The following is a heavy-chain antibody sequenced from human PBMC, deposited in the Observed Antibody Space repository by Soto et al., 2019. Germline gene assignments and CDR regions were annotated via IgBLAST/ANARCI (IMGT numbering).Heavy chain of an antibody. Sequence: ASVKVSCKASGYTFTGYYMHWVRQVPGQGLEWMGWINPNSGGTNYAQKFQGWVTMTRDTSISTAYMELSRLRSDDTAVYYCAIVSYDFRRGHFSYWGQGTLVPVSS. CDR2: INPNSGGT. J-gene: IGHJ4*02. D-gene: IGHD3-3*01. CDR3: AIVSYDFRRGHFSY. V-gene: IGHV1-2*04. CDR1: GYTFTGYY.